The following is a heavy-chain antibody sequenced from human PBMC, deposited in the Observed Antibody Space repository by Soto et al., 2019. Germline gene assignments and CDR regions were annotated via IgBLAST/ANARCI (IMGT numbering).Heavy chain of an antibody. CDR3: ARGSLDYGGNSGFDY. Sequence: SLRLSCAASGFTFSSYVMHWVRQAPGKGLEWVAVISFDGSNKYYADSVKGRFTIPRDNSKNTLYLQMNSLRAEDTAVYYCARGSLDYGGNSGFDYWGQGTLVTVSS. CDR1: GFTFSSYV. D-gene: IGHD4-17*01. V-gene: IGHV3-30-3*01. J-gene: IGHJ4*02. CDR2: ISFDGSNK.